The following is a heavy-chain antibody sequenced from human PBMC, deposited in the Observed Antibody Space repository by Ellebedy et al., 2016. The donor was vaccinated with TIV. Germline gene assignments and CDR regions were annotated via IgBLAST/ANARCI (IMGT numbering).Heavy chain of an antibody. CDR3: ARTNFGSSWWGGSEAESYFDY. D-gene: IGHD6-13*01. V-gene: IGHV4-59*01. J-gene: IGHJ4*02. CDR1: GGSISSYY. Sequence: MPGGSLRLSCTVSGGSISSYYWSWIRQPPGKGLEWIGYISYSGTTNYNPSLKSRVTISVDTSKNQFSLKLSSVTAADTAVYYCARTNFGSSWWGGSEAESYFDYWGQGTLVTVSS. CDR2: ISYSGTT.